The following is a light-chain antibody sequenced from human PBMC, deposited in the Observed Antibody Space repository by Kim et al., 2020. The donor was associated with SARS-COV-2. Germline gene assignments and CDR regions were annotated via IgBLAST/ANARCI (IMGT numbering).Light chain of an antibody. CDR1: QDISNF. CDR3: QQYLSYPLT. CDR2: AAS. V-gene: IGKV1-16*02. Sequence: ASVGDRVNITCRANQDISNFLGWFQQKPGKAPKSLIYAASSLRTGISSNFSGSGSGTDFTLTISSLQPEDFATYYCQQYLSYPLTFGQGTKVDIK. J-gene: IGKJ1*01.